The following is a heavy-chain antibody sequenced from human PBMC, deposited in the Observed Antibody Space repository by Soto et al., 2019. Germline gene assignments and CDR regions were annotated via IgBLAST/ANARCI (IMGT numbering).Heavy chain of an antibody. V-gene: IGHV4-59*01. Sequence: PXATLSLTCTVCGGCISSYYWSWIRQPPGKGLEWIGYIYYSGSTNYNPSLKSRVTISVDTSKNQFSLKLSSVTAADTAVYYCARTYYDFWDNWFDPWGQGTLVTVSS. CDR3: ARTYYDFWDNWFDP. D-gene: IGHD3-3*01. J-gene: IGHJ5*02. CDR2: IYYSGST. CDR1: GGCISSYY.